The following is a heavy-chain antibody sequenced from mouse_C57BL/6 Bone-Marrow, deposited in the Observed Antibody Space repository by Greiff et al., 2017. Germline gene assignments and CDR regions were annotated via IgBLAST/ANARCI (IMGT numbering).Heavy chain of an antibody. D-gene: IGHD2-1*01. CDR2: INPSSGYT. V-gene: IGHV1-7*01. CDR3: ARSVYYGNYERKLAY. Sequence: QVQLKQPGAELAKPGASVKLSCKASGYTFTSYWMHWVKQRPGQGLEWIGYINPSSGYTKYNQKFKDKATLTADKSSSTAYMQLSSLTYEDSAVYYCARSVYYGNYERKLAYWGQGTLVTVSA. CDR1: GYTFTSYW. J-gene: IGHJ3*01.